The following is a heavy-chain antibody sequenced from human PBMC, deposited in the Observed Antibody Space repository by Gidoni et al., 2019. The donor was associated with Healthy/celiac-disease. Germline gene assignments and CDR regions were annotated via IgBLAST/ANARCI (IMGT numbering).Heavy chain of an antibody. CDR2: INHSGST. CDR3: ASGMQMDV. J-gene: IGHJ6*02. V-gene: IGHV4-34*01. Sequence: QVQLQQWGAGLLKPSETLSLTCAVYGGSFSGYYWSWIRQPPGKGLEWIGEINHSGSTNYNPSLKSRVTISVDTSKNQFSLKLSSVTAADTAVYYCASGMQMDVWGQGTTVTVSS. CDR1: GGSFSGYY.